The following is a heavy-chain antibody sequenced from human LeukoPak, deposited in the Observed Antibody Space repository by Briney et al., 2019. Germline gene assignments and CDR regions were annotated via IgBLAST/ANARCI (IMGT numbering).Heavy chain of an antibody. CDR2: INHSGST. V-gene: IGHV4-34*01. CDR3: ARGFGIVVVVAAIRRGPFDP. D-gene: IGHD2-15*01. CDR1: GGSFSGYY. J-gene: IGHJ5*02. Sequence: SETLSLTCAVYGGSFSGYYWSWIRQPPGKGREWIGEINHSGSTNYNPSLKSRVTISVDTSKNQFSLKLSSVTAADTAVYYCARGFGIVVVVAAIRRGPFDPWGQGTLVTVSS.